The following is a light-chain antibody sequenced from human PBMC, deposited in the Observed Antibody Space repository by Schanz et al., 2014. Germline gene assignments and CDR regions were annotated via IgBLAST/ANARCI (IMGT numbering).Light chain of an antibody. CDR2: GTT. CDR1: QSLSSSY. V-gene: IGKV3-20*01. CDR3: HQYDSSPRT. Sequence: EIVLTQSPGTLSLSPGERATLSCRASQSLSSSYLAWYQQKPGQAPRLLIYGTTNRATGIPDRFSGSGSGTDFTLTISRLEPEDFAVYYCHQYDSSPRTFGQGTKVEIK. J-gene: IGKJ1*01.